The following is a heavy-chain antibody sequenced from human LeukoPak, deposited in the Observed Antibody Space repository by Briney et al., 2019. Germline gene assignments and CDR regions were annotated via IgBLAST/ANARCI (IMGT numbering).Heavy chain of an antibody. CDR1: GGSISSSSYY. J-gene: IGHJ4*02. Sequence: SETLSLTCTVSGGSISSSSYYWGWIRQPPGKGLEWIGYIYYSGSTYYNPSLKSRVTISVDTSKNQFSLKLSSVTAADTAVYYCARDRGKGQLLLEGWGQGTLVTVSS. D-gene: IGHD2-15*01. CDR2: IYYSGST. CDR3: ARDRGKGQLLLEG. V-gene: IGHV4-30-4*08.